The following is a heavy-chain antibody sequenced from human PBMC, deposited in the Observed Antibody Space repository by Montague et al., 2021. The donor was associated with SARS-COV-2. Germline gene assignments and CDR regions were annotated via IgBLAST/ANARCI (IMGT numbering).Heavy chain of an antibody. CDR1: GFTFSSYA. CDR3: AKGFTYYFASGGYPNYFDP. CDR2: ISSTGEST. Sequence: SLRLSCAASGFTFSSYAMIWVRQAPGKGLEWVSTISSTGESTYYADSVKGRFIISRDNSRNTVYMQMNNLRAEDTAVYYCAKGFTYYFASGGYPNYFDPWGQGTLVSVSS. D-gene: IGHD3-10*01. J-gene: IGHJ5*02. V-gene: IGHV3-23*01.